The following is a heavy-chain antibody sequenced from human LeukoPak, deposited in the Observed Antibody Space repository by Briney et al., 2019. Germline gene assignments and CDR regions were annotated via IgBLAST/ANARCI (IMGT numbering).Heavy chain of an antibody. CDR2: IGGNGGST. Sequence: GGSLRLSCAASGFTFSSYVMTWVRQAPGKGLDWVSTIGGNGGSTYYAASVKGRLTISRDNSKNTLYLQMNSLRAEDTAVYYCAKGGGGTSGWYGDYWGQGALVTVSS. CDR1: GFTFSSYV. V-gene: IGHV3-23*01. D-gene: IGHD6-19*01. J-gene: IGHJ4*02. CDR3: AKGGGGTSGWYGDY.